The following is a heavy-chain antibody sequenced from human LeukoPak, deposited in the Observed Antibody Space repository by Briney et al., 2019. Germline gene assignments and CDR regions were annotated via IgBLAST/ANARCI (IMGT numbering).Heavy chain of an antibody. V-gene: IGHV3-30*18. Sequence: GGSLRLSCAASGFTFSSYGMHWVRQAPGKGLEWVAVISYDGSNKYYADSVKGRFTISRDNSKNTLYLQMNSLRAEDTAVFYCAKTAHCSGGSCPYQYYYGMGVWGQGTTVTVSS. CDR1: GFTFSSYG. D-gene: IGHD2-15*01. CDR3: AKTAHCSGGSCPYQYYYGMGV. J-gene: IGHJ6*02. CDR2: ISYDGSNK.